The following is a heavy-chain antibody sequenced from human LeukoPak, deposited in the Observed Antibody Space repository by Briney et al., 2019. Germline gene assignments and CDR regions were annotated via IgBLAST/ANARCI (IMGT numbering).Heavy chain of an antibody. V-gene: IGHV4-61*02. J-gene: IGHJ3*02. D-gene: IGHD3-10*01. CDR3: ARDQGPGGAFDI. Sequence: PSETLSLTCTVSGGSISSSSYYWSWIRQPAGKGLEWIGRIYTSGSTNYNPSLKSRVTMSVDTSKNQFSLKLSSVTAADTAVYYCARDQGPGGAFDIWGQGTMVTVSS. CDR1: GGSISSSSYY. CDR2: IYTSGST.